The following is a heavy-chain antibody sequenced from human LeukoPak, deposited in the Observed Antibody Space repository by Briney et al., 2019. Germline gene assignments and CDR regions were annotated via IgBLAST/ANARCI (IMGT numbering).Heavy chain of an antibody. CDR1: RGSISSYY. CDR2: IYYSGST. Sequence: SETLSLTCTVSRGSISSYYWSWIRQPPGKGLEWIVYIYYSGSTNYNPSLKSRVTISVDTSKNHFSLKLSSVTAADTAVYYCARADYDFWSGYKLAFDIWGQGTMVTVSS. V-gene: IGHV4-59*01. J-gene: IGHJ3*02. CDR3: ARADYDFWSGYKLAFDI. D-gene: IGHD3-3*01.